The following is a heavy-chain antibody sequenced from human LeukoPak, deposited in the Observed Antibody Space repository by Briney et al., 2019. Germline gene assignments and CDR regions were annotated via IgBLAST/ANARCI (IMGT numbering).Heavy chain of an antibody. CDR1: GGSISSGGYY. V-gene: IGHV4-31*03. CDR3: AKDVSEDYRVWGSYRSDS. CDR2: IYYSRST. J-gene: IGHJ4*02. D-gene: IGHD3-16*02. Sequence: PSQTLSLTCTVSGGSISSGGYYWSWIRQHPGKGLEWIGYIYYSRSTYYNPSLKSRVTISVDTSKNQFSLKLSSVTAADTAMYYCAKDVSEDYRVWGSYRSDSWGQGTLVTVSS.